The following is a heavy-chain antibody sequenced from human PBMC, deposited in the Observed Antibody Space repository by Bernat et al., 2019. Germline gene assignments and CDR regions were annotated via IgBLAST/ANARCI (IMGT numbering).Heavy chain of an antibody. V-gene: IGHV3-30-3*01. CDR2: ISYDGSNK. CDR1: GFTFSSYA. CDR3: ARPGYSSSSLDAFDI. D-gene: IGHD6-6*01. Sequence: QLQLVESGGGVVQPGRSLRLSCAASGFTFSSYAMHWVRQAPGKGLEWVALISYDGSNKYYADSVKGRFTISRDNSKNTLYLQMNSLRAEDTAVYYCARPGYSSSSLDAFDIWGQGTMVTVSS. J-gene: IGHJ3*02.